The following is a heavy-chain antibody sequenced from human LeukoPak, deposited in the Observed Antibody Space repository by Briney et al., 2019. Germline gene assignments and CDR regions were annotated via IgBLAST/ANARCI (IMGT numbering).Heavy chain of an antibody. CDR3: ARDKSSGWPYNWFDP. Sequence: ASVKVSCTASGYTFTSYDTNWVRQATGQGLEWMGVINPSGGSTNYAQKFQGRVTMTRDTSTSTVYMEMSSLRSEDTAVYYCARDKSSGWPYNWFDPWGQGTLVTVSS. D-gene: IGHD6-19*01. V-gene: IGHV1-46*01. CDR1: GYTFTSYD. CDR2: INPSGGST. J-gene: IGHJ5*02.